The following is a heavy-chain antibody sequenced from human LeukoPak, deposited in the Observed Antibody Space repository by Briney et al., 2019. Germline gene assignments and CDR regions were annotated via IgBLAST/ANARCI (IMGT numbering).Heavy chain of an antibody. V-gene: IGHV4-59*12. Sequence: SETLSLTCTVSGGFISSYYWSWIRQPPGKGLEWIGYIYYSGSTNYNPSLKSRVTISVDTSKNQFSPKLSSVTAADTAVYYCARGRSEMATIAGRDYWGQGTLVTVSS. CDR2: IYYSGST. CDR1: GGFISSYY. J-gene: IGHJ4*02. CDR3: ARGRSEMATIAGRDY. D-gene: IGHD5-24*01.